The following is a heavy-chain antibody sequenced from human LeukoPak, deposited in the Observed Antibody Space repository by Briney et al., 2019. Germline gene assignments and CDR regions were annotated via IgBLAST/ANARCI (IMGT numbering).Heavy chain of an antibody. J-gene: IGHJ4*02. D-gene: IGHD6-13*01. CDR3: TTAVYSSSWHPYYFDY. CDR1: GFTFSNAW. Sequence: GGSLRLSCAASGFTFSNAWMSWVRQAPGKGLEWVGRIKSKTDGGTTDYAAPVKGRFTISRDDSKNTLYLQMNSLKTEDTAVYYCTTAVYSSSWHPYYFDYWGQGTLVTVSS. CDR2: IKSKTDGGTT. V-gene: IGHV3-15*01.